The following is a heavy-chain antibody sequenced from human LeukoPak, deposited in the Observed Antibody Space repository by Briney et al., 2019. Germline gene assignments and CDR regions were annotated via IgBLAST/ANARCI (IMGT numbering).Heavy chain of an antibody. J-gene: IGHJ4*02. CDR3: ARGPNSNWSGLDF. CDR2: ISSSSSTL. V-gene: IGHV3-48*01. Sequence: GGSLRLSCAASGFTFSSHSMNWVRQAPGKGLEWVSYISSSSSTLYYADSVKGRFTISRDNAKNSLYLQMNSLRAEDTAVYYCARGPNSNWSGLDFWGQGTLLTVSS. D-gene: IGHD6-6*01. CDR1: GFTFSSHS.